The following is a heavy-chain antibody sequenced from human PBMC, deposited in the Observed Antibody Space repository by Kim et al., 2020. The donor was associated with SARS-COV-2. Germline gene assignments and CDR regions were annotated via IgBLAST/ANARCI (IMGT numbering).Heavy chain of an antibody. CDR1: GFTFSSYA. D-gene: IGHD6-13*01. Sequence: GGSLRLSCAASGFTFSSYAMHWVRQAPGKGLEWVAVISYDGSNKYYADSVKGRFTISRDNSKNTLYLQMNSLRAEDTAVYYCARSKSKLVRPFYYFDYWG. CDR3: ARSKSKLVRPFYYFDY. V-gene: IGHV3-30-3*01. CDR2: ISYDGSNK. J-gene: IGHJ4*01.